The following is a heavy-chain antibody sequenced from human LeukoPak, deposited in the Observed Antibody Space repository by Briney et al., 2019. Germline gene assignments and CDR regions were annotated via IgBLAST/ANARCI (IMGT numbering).Heavy chain of an antibody. Sequence: GGSLRLSCVASGFSFNNYAMNWVREAPGKGLEWVSLIIGSSGSTFYADSVKGRFTISRDKSKNTLYLQMNSLRAEDTAVYYCAKGAYDYIEIAYFDYWGQGSLVTVSS. CDR2: IIGSSGST. J-gene: IGHJ4*02. CDR1: GFSFNNYA. CDR3: AKGAYDYIEIAYFDY. D-gene: IGHD5-12*01. V-gene: IGHV3-23*01.